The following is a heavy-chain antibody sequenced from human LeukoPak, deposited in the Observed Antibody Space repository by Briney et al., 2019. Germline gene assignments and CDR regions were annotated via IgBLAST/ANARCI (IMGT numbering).Heavy chain of an antibody. CDR3: ARIPLVTYYDFWSGYYNLLYFDY. J-gene: IGHJ4*02. Sequence: ASVKVSCKASGYTFTSYGISWVRQAPGQALEWMGWISAYNGNTNYAQKLQGRVTMTTDTATSTAYMELRSLRSDDTAVYYCARIPLVTYYDFWSGYYNLLYFDYWGQGTLVTVSS. V-gene: IGHV1-18*01. CDR1: GYTFTSYG. D-gene: IGHD3-3*01. CDR2: ISAYNGNT.